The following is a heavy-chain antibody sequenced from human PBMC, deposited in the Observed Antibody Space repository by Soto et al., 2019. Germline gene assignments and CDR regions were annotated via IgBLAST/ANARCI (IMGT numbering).Heavy chain of an antibody. CDR2: INHSGST. CDR1: GGSFSGYY. D-gene: IGHD3-10*01. Sequence: PSETLSLTCAVYGGSFSGYYWSWIRQPPGKGLEWIGEINHSGSTNYNPSLKSRVTISVDTSKNQFSLKLSFVTAADTAVFYCARVGAYFYGSGSYYNRDYYYYGMDVWGQGTTVTVSS. V-gene: IGHV4-34*01. CDR3: ARVGAYFYGSGSYYNRDYYYYGMDV. J-gene: IGHJ6*02.